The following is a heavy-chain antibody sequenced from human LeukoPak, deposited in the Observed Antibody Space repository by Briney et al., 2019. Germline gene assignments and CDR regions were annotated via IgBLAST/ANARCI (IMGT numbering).Heavy chain of an antibody. Sequence: SVKVSCKASGYTFTNYTLNWVRQAPGQGLEWMGGIIPIFGTANYAQKFQGRVTITADESTSTAYMELSSLRSEDTAVYYCARNTAMVTYYFDYWGQGTLVTVSS. CDR3: ARNTAMVTYYFDY. D-gene: IGHD5-18*01. J-gene: IGHJ4*02. V-gene: IGHV1-69*13. CDR1: GYTFTNYT. CDR2: IIPIFGTA.